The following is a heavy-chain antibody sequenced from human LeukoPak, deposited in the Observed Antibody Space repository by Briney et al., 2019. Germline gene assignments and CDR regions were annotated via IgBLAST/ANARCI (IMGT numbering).Heavy chain of an antibody. CDR3: ARSSSRQYFQH. V-gene: IGHV1-46*03. D-gene: IGHD6-13*01. CDR2: INPSGGST. J-gene: IGHJ1*01. CDR1: GYTFTSYY. Sequence: ASVKVSCKASGYTFTSYYMHWVRQAPGQGLEWMGIINPSGGSTSYTQKFQGRVTMTRVTSTSTVYMELSSLRSEDTAVYYCARSSSRQYFQHWGQGTLVTVSS.